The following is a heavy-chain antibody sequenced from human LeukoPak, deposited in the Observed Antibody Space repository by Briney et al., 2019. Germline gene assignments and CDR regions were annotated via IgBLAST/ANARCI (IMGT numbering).Heavy chain of an antibody. D-gene: IGHD3-22*01. CDR1: GFTFSSYG. J-gene: IGHJ5*02. V-gene: IGHV3-33*01. CDR2: IWYDGSNK. Sequence: PGGSLRLSCAASGFTFSSYGMHWVRQAPGKGLEWVAVIWYDGSNKYYADSVKGRFTISRDNSKNTLYLQMNSLRAEDTAVYYCARGSGYYDSSGYYNWFDLWGQGTLVTVSS. CDR3: ARGSGYYDSSGYYNWFDL.